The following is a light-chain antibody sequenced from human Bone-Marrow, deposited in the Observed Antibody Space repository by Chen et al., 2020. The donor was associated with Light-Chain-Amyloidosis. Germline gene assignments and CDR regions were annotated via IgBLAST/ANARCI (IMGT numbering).Light chain of an antibody. J-gene: IGLJ1*01. CDR1: SSDVGGDNH. CDR2: EVT. CDR3: SSYTITNTLV. Sequence: QSALTQPASVSGSPGQPITISCTGTSSDVGGDNHVSWYQQHPDKAPQLMIYEVTNRPSWVPYCFSCPQAGNKGFLTVSGLQTEGEADYFCSSYTITNTLVFGSGTRVTVL. V-gene: IGLV2-14*01.